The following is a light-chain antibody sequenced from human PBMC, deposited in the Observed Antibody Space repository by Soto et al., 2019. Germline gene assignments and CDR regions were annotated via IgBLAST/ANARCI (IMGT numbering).Light chain of an antibody. J-gene: IGKJ1*01. V-gene: IGKV3-20*01. Sequence: EIVLTQSPGTLSLSPGDRATLSCRASQSVSSSYLAWYQQKPGQAPRLLIYGASSRATGIPDRFSGSGSGTDFTLTISRLEPEDFAVYYCQQFGGTFGQGTKV. CDR1: QSVSSSY. CDR2: GAS. CDR3: QQFGGT.